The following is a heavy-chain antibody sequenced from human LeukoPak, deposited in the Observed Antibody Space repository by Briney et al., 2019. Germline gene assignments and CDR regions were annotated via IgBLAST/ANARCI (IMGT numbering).Heavy chain of an antibody. CDR1: GGSFSGYY. J-gene: IGHJ6*03. D-gene: IGHD3-9*01. V-gene: IGHV4-34*01. CDR2: INHSGST. CDR3: ARLPVFRYFDWPAVYYDYYMDV. Sequence: PSETLSLTCGVYGGSFSGYYWSWIRQPPGKGLEWIGEINHSGSTNYNPSLKSRVTISVDTSKNQFSLKLSSVTAADTAVYYCARLPVFRYFDWPAVYYDYYMDVWGKGTTVTVSS.